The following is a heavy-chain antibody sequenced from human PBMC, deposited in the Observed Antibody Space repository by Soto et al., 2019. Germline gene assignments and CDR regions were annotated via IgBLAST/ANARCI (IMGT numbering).Heavy chain of an antibody. V-gene: IGHV3-53*01. CDR1: GFTVSSNY. CDR3: ARGAGGGSYFADGGIDY. J-gene: IGHJ4*02. CDR2: IYSGGST. D-gene: IGHD1-26*01. Sequence: GGSLRLSCAASGFTVSSNYMSWVRQAPGKGLEWVSVIYSGGSTYYADSVKGRFTISRDNSKNTLYLQMNSLRAEDTAVYYCARGAGGGSYFADGGIDYWGQGTLVTVSS.